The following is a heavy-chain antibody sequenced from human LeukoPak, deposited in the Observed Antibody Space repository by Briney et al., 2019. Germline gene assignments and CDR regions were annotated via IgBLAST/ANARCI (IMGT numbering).Heavy chain of an antibody. CDR2: IYTSGST. D-gene: IGHD3-3*01. CDR3: ASSRRYDFWRGNWFDP. V-gene: IGHV4-4*09. CDR1: GGSISSYY. Sequence: SETLSLTCIVSGGSISSYYWSWIRQPPGKGLEWIGYIYTSGSTNYNPSLKSRVTISVDTSKNQFSLKLSSVTATDTAVYYCASSRRYDFWRGNWFDPWGQGTLVTVSS. J-gene: IGHJ5*02.